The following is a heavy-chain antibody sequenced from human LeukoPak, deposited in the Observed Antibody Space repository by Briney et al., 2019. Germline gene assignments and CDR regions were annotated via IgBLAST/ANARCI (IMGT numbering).Heavy chain of an antibody. CDR2: IKHSEST. D-gene: IGHD6-13*01. CDR3: ARVGSSSWYVYFDY. CDR1: GGSFSGYY. Sequence: PSETLSLTCAVYGGSFSGYYWSWIRQPPGKGLEWIGEIKHSESTNYNPSLKSRVTISVDTSKNQFSLKLSSVTAADTAVYYCARVGSSSWYVYFDYWGQGTLVTVSS. V-gene: IGHV4-34*01. J-gene: IGHJ4*02.